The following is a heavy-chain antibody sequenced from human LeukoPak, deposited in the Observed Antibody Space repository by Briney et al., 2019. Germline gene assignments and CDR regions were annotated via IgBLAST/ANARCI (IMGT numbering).Heavy chain of an antibody. J-gene: IGHJ5*02. V-gene: IGHV4-59*08. CDR2: IYYSGST. CDR3: ARVNYDILTGLGAFDP. Sequence: PSETLSLTCTVSGGSISSYYWSWIRQPPGKGLEWIGYIYYSGSTYYNPSLKSRVTISVGTSKNQFSLKLSSVTAADTAVYYCARVNYDILTGLGAFDPWGQGTLVTVSS. D-gene: IGHD3-9*01. CDR1: GGSISSYY.